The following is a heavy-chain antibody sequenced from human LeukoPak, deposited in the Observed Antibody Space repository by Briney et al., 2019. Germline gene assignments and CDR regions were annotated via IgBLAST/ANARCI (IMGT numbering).Heavy chain of an antibody. V-gene: IGHV3-7*01. D-gene: IGHD3-10*01. CDR1: GFTFSSYA. Sequence: GGSLRLSCAASGFTFSSYAMSWVRQAPGKGLEWAATIKQDGSGQYYVDSVKGRFTISRDNAQNSLYLQMNNLRAEDTAVYYCARSYGHSIDYWGQGTLVTVSS. J-gene: IGHJ4*02. CDR2: IKQDGSGQ. CDR3: ARSYGHSIDY.